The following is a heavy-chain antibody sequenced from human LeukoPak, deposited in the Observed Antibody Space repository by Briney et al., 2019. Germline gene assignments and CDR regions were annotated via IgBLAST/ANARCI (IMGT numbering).Heavy chain of an antibody. CDR2: INSDGSRT. D-gene: IGHD6-6*01. CDR1: GFTFSKYW. Sequence: GGSLRLSCAASGFTFSKYWIHWVRQAPGKGLVWVSRINSDGSRTSYADSVKGRFTTSRDNAKNTVYLQMNSLRAEDTAVYYCARSTYTSTSSAYWGQGTLVTVSS. CDR3: ARSTYTSTSSAY. J-gene: IGHJ4*02. V-gene: IGHV3-74*01.